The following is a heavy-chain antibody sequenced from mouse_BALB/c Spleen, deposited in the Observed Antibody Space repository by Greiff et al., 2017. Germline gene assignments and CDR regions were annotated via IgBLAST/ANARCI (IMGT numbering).Heavy chain of an antibody. CDR1: GYAFSSSW. CDR2: IYPGDGDT. J-gene: IGHJ4*01. Sequence: QVQLKQSGPELVKPGASVKISCKASGYAFSSSWMNWVKQRPGQGLEWIGRIYPGDGDTNYNGKFKGKATLTADKSSSTAYMQLSSLTSVDSAVYFCARGVRNYYAMDYWGQGTSVTVSS. D-gene: IGHD2-14*01. V-gene: IGHV1-82*01. CDR3: ARGVRNYYAMDY.